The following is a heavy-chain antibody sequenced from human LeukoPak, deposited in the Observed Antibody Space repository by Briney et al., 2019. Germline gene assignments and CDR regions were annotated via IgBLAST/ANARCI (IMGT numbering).Heavy chain of an antibody. CDR1: GGSVSSGSYY. J-gene: IGHJ5*02. CDR3: ATGVLPLLENSFDP. CDR2: IYYSGST. V-gene: IGHV4-61*01. Sequence: SETLSLTCTVSGGSVSSGSYYWSWIRQPPGKGLEWIGYIYYSGSTNYNPSLKSRVTISVDTSKNQFSLKLSSVTAADTAVYYCATGVLPLLENSFDPWGQGTLVTVSS.